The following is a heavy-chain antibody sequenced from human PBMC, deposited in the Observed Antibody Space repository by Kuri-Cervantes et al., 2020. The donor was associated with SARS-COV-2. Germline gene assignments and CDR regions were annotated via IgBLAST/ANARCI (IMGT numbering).Heavy chain of an antibody. J-gene: IGHJ4*02. CDR3: AGGWEYSSSGYKPPLDY. V-gene: IGHV4-39*01. CDR1: GGSISSSSYY. Sequence: SETLSLTCTVSGGSISSSSYYWGWIRQPPGKGLEWIGSIYYSGSTYYNPSLKSRVTISVDTSKNQFSLKLSSVTAADTAVYYCAGGWEYSSSGYKPPLDYWGQGTLVTVSS. CDR2: IYYSGST. D-gene: IGHD6-13*01.